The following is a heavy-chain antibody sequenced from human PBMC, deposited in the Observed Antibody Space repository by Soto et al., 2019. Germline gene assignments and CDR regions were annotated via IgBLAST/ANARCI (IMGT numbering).Heavy chain of an antibody. CDR3: ARRYGALFDY. Sequence: SETLSLTSTVTGDSISSYYRSWIRQPPGKGLEWIGYIYYSGSTNYNPSLKSRVTISVDTSKNQFSLKLSSVTAADTAVYYCARRYGALFDYWGQGTLVTVS. CDR1: GDSISSYY. J-gene: IGHJ4*02. D-gene: IGHD4-17*01. CDR2: IYYSGST. V-gene: IGHV4-59*08.